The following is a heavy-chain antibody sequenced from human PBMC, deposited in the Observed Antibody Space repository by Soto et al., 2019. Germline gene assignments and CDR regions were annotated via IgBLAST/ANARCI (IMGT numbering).Heavy chain of an antibody. Sequence: QVQLQQWGAGLLKPSETLSLTCAVYGGSFSAYYWTWIRQPPGKGLEWIGEINHSGSTNYNPSLKSRVTISVDTSKNQFSLKLSSVTAADMDVYYCARPSRGYDATALDYWGQGTLVTVS. CDR2: INHSGST. D-gene: IGHD3-22*01. CDR3: ARPSRGYDATALDY. J-gene: IGHJ4*02. CDR1: GGSFSAYY. V-gene: IGHV4-34*01.